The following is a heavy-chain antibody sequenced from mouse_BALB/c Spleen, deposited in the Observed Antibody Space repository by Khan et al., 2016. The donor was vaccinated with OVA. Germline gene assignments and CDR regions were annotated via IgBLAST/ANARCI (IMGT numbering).Heavy chain of an antibody. D-gene: IGHD2-1*01. CDR1: GYTFTNYW. V-gene: IGHV1-5*01. CDR2: IYPVNSDT. Sequence: VQLKESGTVLARPGASVKMSCKGSGYTFTNYWMHWVKQRPGQGLEWIGVIYPVNSDTNYNQKFKGKAKLTVVTSTSTAYLELNSLTNEDSAVYYVSRNGFGNYESWDYWGQGTTLTVSS. CDR3: SRNGFGNYESWDY. J-gene: IGHJ2*01.